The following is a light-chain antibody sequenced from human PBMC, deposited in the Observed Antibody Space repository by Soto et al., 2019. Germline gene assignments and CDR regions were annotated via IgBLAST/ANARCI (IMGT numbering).Light chain of an antibody. CDR1: QSVTTF. J-gene: IGKJ2*01. CDR2: DTS. CDR3: QQRDWWPPVYT. V-gene: IGKV3-11*01. Sequence: EIVLTQSPATLSLSPGDRATLSCRASQSVTTFLAWYQQRPGQSPRLLIYDTSNRATGIPARFTGSGSVTNFTLTISGLEPEDFAVYYCQQRDWWPPVYTFGQGTKVEIK.